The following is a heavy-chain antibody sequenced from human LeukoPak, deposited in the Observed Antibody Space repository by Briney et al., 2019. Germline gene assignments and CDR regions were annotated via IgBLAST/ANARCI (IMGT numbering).Heavy chain of an antibody. Sequence: SQTLSLTCTVSGGSISSGGYYWSWIRQHPGKGLEWIGYIYYSGSTYYNPSLKSRVTISVDTSKNQFSLKLSSVTAADTAVYYCASPEWDAEYFQHWGQGTLVTVSS. CDR2: IYYSGST. CDR3: ASPEWDAEYFQH. J-gene: IGHJ1*01. CDR1: GGSISSGGYY. D-gene: IGHD1-26*01. V-gene: IGHV4-31*03.